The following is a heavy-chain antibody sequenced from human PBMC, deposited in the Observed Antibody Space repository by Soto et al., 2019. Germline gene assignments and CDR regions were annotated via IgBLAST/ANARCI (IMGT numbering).Heavy chain of an antibody. CDR2: ISGRGGST. CDR3: AKTAHYYDSSGYFNWFDP. J-gene: IGHJ5*02. D-gene: IGHD3-22*01. V-gene: IGHV3-23*01. CDR1: GFTFSSYA. Sequence: EVQLLESGGGLVQPGGSLRLSCAASGFTFSSYAMSWVRQAPGKGLEWVSAISGRGGSTYYAYSVKGRFTISRDKSKNTLYLQMNSLRAEDTDVYYCAKTAHYYDSSGYFNWFDPWGQGTLVTVSS.